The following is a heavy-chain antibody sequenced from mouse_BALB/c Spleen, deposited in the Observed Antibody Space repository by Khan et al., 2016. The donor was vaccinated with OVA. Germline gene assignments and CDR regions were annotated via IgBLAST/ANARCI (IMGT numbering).Heavy chain of an antibody. V-gene: IGHV1-4*01. CDR2: INPTSGYT. Sequence: VQLKQSGAELATPGASVKMSCKASGYTFTTYWMHWVNQRPGQGLEWIGYINPTSGYTDYNEKSKDRATLSADKSSSTAYMQLCSLTSEDSAVYYCTRDRIDYWGQGTTLTVAS. CDR3: TRDRIDY. J-gene: IGHJ2*01. CDR1: GYTFTTYW.